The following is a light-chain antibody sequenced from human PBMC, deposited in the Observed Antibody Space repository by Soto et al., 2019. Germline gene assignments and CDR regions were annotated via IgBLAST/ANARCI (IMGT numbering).Light chain of an antibody. CDR1: QSVRSS. CDR3: QQYIRWPLT. Sequence: EIVMTQSPGTLSVSPGERATLFCRASQSVRSSLAWYQQKPGQAPRLFIYDASTRATGIPARFTGSGSGTEFTLTISSLQSEDFAVYYCQQYIRWPLTFGGGTKVEI. CDR2: DAS. V-gene: IGKV3-15*01. J-gene: IGKJ4*01.